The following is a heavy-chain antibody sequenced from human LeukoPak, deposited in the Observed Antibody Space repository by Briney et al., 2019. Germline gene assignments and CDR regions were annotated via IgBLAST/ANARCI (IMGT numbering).Heavy chain of an antibody. CDR2: ISYDGSNK. V-gene: IGHV3-30-3*01. D-gene: IGHD2-15*01. CDR1: EFTFSSYA. J-gene: IGHJ4*02. Sequence: GGSLRLSCVASEFTFSSYAMHWVRQAPGKGLEWVAVISYDGSNKYYADSVKGRFTISRDNSKNTLYLQMNSLRAEDTAVYYCARDRGSGPLDFDYWGQGTLVTVSS. CDR3: ARDRGSGPLDFDY.